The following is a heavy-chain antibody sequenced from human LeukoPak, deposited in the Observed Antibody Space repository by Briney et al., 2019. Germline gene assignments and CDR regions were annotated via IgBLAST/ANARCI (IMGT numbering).Heavy chain of an antibody. D-gene: IGHD3-10*02. Sequence: GGTLRLSCAASGFTFSNNPMTWVRQAPGKGLEWVSSIDEGGTYTYYADSVKGRFTISRDNSRNTLYLQMNSLSADDTAIYYCARCSGTCRTGFDYWGQEILVTVSP. J-gene: IGHJ4*02. CDR3: ARCSGTCRTGFDY. CDR2: IDEGGTYT. CDR1: GFTFSNNP. V-gene: IGHV3-23*01.